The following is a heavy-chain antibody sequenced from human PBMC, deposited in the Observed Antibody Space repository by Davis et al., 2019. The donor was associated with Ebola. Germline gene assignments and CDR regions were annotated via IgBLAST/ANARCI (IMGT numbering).Heavy chain of an antibody. J-gene: IGHJ4*02. CDR2: IYPGDSDT. D-gene: IGHD2-15*01. V-gene: IGHV5-51*01. CDR1: GYSFTSYW. Sequence: GESLKISCKGSGYSFTSYWIGWARQMPGKGLEWMGIIYPGDSDTRYSPSFQGQVTISADKSISTAYLQWSSLKASDTAMYYCAFGVSLHCSDGACYDEYFDYWGQGTLVTVSS. CDR3: AFGVSLHCSDGACYDEYFDY.